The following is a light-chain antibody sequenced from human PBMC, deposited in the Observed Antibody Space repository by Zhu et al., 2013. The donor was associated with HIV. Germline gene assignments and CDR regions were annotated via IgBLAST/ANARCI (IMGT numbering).Light chain of an antibody. CDR2: DAS. CDR3: QRTYNAPLT. CDR1: QDINNY. V-gene: IGKV1-33*01. J-gene: IGKJ4*01. Sequence: DIQMTQSPSSLSASVGDRVTITCQASQDINNYLNWYHQKPGKAPNLLIYDASNLETGVPSRFSGSGSGTYFTFTISSLQPEDIATYYGQRTYNAPLTFGGGTKVEIK.